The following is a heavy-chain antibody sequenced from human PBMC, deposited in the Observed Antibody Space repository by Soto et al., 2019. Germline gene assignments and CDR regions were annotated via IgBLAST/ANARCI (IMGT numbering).Heavy chain of an antibody. CDR2: ISYDGSNK. CDR3: ARDKRVLRFLEWSYYFDY. CDR1: GFTFSTYA. J-gene: IGHJ4*02. Sequence: QVQLVESGGGVVQPGRSLRLSCAASGFTFSTYAMHWVRQAPGKGLEWVAVISYDGSNKYYADSVKGRFTISRDNSKNALYLQMNSLRAEDTDVYYCARDKRVLRFLEWSYYFDYWGQGTLLTVSS. D-gene: IGHD3-3*01. V-gene: IGHV3-30-3*01.